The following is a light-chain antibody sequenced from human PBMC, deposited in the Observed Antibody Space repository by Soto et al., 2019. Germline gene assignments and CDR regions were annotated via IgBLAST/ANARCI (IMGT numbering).Light chain of an antibody. CDR2: AAS. Sequence: SRIRQSPSSVSASTGDRVTITCRASQGISSYLAWYQQKPGKAPKLLIYAASTLQSGVPSRFSGSGSGTDFTLTISCLQSEDFATYYCQQYYSYPRTFGQGTKVEIK. V-gene: IGKV1-8*01. CDR1: QGISSY. J-gene: IGKJ1*01. CDR3: QQYYSYPRT.